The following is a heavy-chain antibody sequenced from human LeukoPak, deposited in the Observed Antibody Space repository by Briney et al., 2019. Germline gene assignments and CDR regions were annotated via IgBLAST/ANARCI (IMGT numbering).Heavy chain of an antibody. J-gene: IGHJ4*02. CDR1: GLTFSRYA. Sequence: AGGSLRLSCAASGLTFSRYAMSWVRQAPGKGLEWVSGVSTSGGSTYYADSVKGRFTISRDNSKNTLYLQMNSLRAEDTAVYYCAKDLLSIVVVPAAGSLDYWGQGTLVTVSS. CDR2: VSTSGGST. V-gene: IGHV3-23*01. D-gene: IGHD2-2*01. CDR3: AKDLLSIVVVPAAGSLDY.